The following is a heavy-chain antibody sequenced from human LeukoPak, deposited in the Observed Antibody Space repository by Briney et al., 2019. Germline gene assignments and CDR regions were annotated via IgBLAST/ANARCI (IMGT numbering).Heavy chain of an antibody. D-gene: IGHD2-2*01. CDR3: AASGSSYWYFDL. CDR2: FDPEDGET. CDR1: GYTLTELS. J-gene: IGHJ2*01. V-gene: IGHV1-24*01. Sequence: GASVKVSCKVSGYTLTELSMHWVRQAPGKGLEWMGGFDPEDGETIYAQKFQGRVTMTEDTSTDTAYMELSSLRSEDTAVYYCAASGSSYWYFDLWGRGTLVTVSS.